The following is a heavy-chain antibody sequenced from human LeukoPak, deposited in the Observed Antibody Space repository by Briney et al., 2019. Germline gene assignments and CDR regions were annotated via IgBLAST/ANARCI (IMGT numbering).Heavy chain of an antibody. J-gene: IGHJ4*02. V-gene: IGHV3-74*01. D-gene: IGHD1-26*01. CDR3: ARDSGSQIYYFDY. CDR2: ITNDGSST. CDR1: GFLFDDYG. Sequence: GGSLRLSCVASGFLFDDYGMHWVRQAPGKGLVWVSRITNDGSSTTYADSVKGRFTISRDNAKNSLYLQMNSLRAEDTAVYYCARDSGSQIYYFDYWGQGTLVTVSS.